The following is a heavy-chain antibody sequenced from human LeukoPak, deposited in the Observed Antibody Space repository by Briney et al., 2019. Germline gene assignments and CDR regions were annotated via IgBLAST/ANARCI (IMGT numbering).Heavy chain of an antibody. CDR2: ISYDGSVK. CDR1: GFTFSSFA. Sequence: PGGSLRLSCAASGFTFSSFAMHWVRQTPGRGLEWVAVISYDGSVKYYADSVKGRFTISRDNSKNTLHLQMNSLRDEDTAVYYCARDLGWLRPFDYWGQGTLVTVSS. V-gene: IGHV3-30-3*01. J-gene: IGHJ4*02. D-gene: IGHD5-12*01. CDR3: ARDLGWLRPFDY.